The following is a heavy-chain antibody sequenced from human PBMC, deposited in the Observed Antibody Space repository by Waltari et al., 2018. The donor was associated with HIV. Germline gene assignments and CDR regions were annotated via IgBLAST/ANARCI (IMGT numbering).Heavy chain of an antibody. Sequence: QVQLQESGPGLVKPSETLSLTCTVSGGSISSYYWSWIRPPAGKGLEWIGRFCTSGSTNSHPTLKRRVTMSVDTSKNPFSLKLCSVTAADTAVYYCARDWPYIVGATDGNGMDVWGQGTTVTVSS. CDR1: GGSISSYY. CDR3: ARDWPYIVGATDGNGMDV. D-gene: IGHD1-26*01. J-gene: IGHJ6*02. V-gene: IGHV4-4*07. CDR2: FCTSGST.